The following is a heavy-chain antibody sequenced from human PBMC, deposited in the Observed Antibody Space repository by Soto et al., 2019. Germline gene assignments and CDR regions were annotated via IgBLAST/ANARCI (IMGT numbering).Heavy chain of an antibody. CDR1: GGSISSSSNS. Sequence: PSETLSLTCSVSGGSISSSSNSWGWIRQPPGKGLEWIGTIYFSASKHYNPSLEGRVAISADTPNNQLSLRLSSVTAADTAVYYCASGRSDYYGSLPLDYWGQGTLVT. CDR3: ASGRSDYYGSLPLDY. V-gene: IGHV4-39*01. CDR2: IYFSASK. D-gene: IGHD3-10*01. J-gene: IGHJ4*02.